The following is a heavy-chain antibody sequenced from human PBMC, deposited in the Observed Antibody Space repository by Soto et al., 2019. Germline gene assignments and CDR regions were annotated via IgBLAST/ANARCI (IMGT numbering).Heavy chain of an antibody. V-gene: IGHV4-31*03. CDR3: ARDGYDFWSGHSLRGYYYYLDV. CDR2: IYYSGST. D-gene: IGHD3-3*01. CDR1: GGSISSGGYY. Sequence: QVQLQESGPGLVKPSQTLSLTCTVSGGSISSGGYYWSWIRQHPGKVLEWMGYIYYSGSTYYNPYLQRRVTISVDTSKNQFSLKLSSVTAADTAVYYCARDGYDFWSGHSLRGYYYYLDVWGKGTTVTVSS. J-gene: IGHJ6*03.